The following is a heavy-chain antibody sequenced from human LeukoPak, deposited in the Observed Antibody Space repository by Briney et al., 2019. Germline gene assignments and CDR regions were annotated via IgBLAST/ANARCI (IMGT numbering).Heavy chain of an antibody. CDR3: ARDRKSGESSEIDF. D-gene: IGHD3-10*01. CDR2: INRDGSTT. J-gene: IGHJ4*02. CDR1: GLTFRIYW. Sequence: ETGGSLTLSCAPSGLTFRIYWVHWVRQAPGKGLVWVSRINRDGSTTNYAASVKGRFTVSRDNAKNTLNLQMNSLRAEDTAVYYCARDRKSGESSEIDFWGQGTLVTVSS. V-gene: IGHV3-74*01.